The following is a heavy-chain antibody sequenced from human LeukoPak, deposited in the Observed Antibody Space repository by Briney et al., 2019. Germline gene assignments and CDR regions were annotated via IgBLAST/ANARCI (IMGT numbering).Heavy chain of an antibody. D-gene: IGHD3-16*01. Sequence: SQTLSLTCAISGDGFSSNSAAWNWLRPSPSRGFEWLGRTYYRSKWYNDYAVSVKSRITINPDTSRNQFSLQLNSVTPEDTAIYYCTREAVWGTSDYWAQGTLVTVSS. V-gene: IGHV6-1*01. J-gene: IGHJ4*02. CDR2: TYYRSKWYN. CDR3: TREAVWGTSDY. CDR1: GDGFSSNSAA.